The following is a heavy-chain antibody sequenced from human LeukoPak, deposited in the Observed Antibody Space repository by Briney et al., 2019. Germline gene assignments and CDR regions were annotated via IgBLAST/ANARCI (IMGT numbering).Heavy chain of an antibody. D-gene: IGHD3-10*01. J-gene: IGHJ3*02. Sequence: ETLSLTCTVSGGSISSYYWSWIRQPPGKGLEWIGYIYYSGSTNYNPSLKSRVTISVDTSKNQFSLKLSSVTAADTAVYYCARHQNPFGGDTRIDAFDIWGQGTMVTVSS. CDR3: ARHQNPFGGDTRIDAFDI. CDR1: GGSISSYY. CDR2: IYYSGST. V-gene: IGHV4-59*08.